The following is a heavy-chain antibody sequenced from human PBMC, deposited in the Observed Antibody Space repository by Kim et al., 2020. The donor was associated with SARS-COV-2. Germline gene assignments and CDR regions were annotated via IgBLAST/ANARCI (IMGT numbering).Heavy chain of an antibody. J-gene: IGHJ2*01. CDR1: GYTFTSYG. CDR2: ISAYNGNT. Sequence: ASVKVSCKASGYTFTSYGISWVRQAPGQGLEWMGWISAYNGNTNYAQKLQGRVTMTTDTSTSTAYMELRSLRSDDTAVYYCARDRRNYDFLWGAGGSDLWGRGTLVTVSS. D-gene: IGHD3-3*01. CDR3: ARDRRNYDFLWGAGGSDL. V-gene: IGHV1-18*01.